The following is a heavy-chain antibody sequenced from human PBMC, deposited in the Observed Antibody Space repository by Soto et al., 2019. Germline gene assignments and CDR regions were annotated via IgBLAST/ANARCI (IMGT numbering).Heavy chain of an antibody. D-gene: IGHD1-7*01. J-gene: IGHJ4*02. CDR3: ARSGRRWNLREFDY. V-gene: IGHV1-18*01. Sequence: GASVKVSCKASGYTFATYGFSWVRQAPGQGLEWMGWISASNGNTNYAQKLRGRVTMTTDTSTSTAYMELRSLRSDDTGVFYCARSGRRWNLREFDYWGQGTLVTVSS. CDR1: GYTFATYG. CDR2: ISASNGNT.